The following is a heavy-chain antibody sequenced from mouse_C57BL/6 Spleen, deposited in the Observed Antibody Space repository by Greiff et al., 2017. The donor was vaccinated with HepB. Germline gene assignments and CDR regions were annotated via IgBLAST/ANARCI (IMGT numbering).Heavy chain of an antibody. CDR2: IYPRSGNT. CDR3: ARLLSSTDYYAMDY. J-gene: IGHJ4*01. CDR1: GYTFTSYG. D-gene: IGHD2-1*01. V-gene: IGHV1-81*01. Sequence: QVQLKQSGAELARPGASVKLSCKASGYTFTSYGISWVKQRTGQGLEWIGEIYPRSGNTYYNEKFKGKATLTADKSSSTAYMELRSLTSEDSAVYFCARLLSSTDYYAMDYWGQGTSVTVSS.